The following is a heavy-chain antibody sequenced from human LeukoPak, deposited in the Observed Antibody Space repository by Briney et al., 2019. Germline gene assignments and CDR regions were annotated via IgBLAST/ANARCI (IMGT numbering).Heavy chain of an antibody. CDR2: ISSSGSTI. D-gene: IGHD3-3*01. CDR3: ASVKIFGPYPSYAFDI. J-gene: IGHJ3*02. Sequence: PGGSLRLSCAASGFTFSDYYMSWIRQAPGKGLEWVSYISSSGSTIYYADSVKGRFTISRDNAKNSLYLQMNSLRAEDTAVYYCASVKIFGPYPSYAFDIWGQGTMVTVSS. V-gene: IGHV3-11*04. CDR1: GFTFSDYY.